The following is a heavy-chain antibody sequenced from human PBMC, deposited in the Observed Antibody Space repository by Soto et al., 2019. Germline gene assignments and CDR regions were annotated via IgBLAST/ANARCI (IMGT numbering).Heavy chain of an antibody. Sequence: PVGSLRLSCETSGFSFSVYGMHWVRQAPGKGLEWVAVISYDGSNKYYADPVKGRFTISRDNSKNTLYLQMNSLRAEDTAVYYCARDSLGDFDYWGQGTLVTVSS. CDR3: ARDSLGDFDY. D-gene: IGHD3-16*01. CDR2: ISYDGSNK. J-gene: IGHJ4*02. V-gene: IGHV3-30*19. CDR1: GFSFSVYG.